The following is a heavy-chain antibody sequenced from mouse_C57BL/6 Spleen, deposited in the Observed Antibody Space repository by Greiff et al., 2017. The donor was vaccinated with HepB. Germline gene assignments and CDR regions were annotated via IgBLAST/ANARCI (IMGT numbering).Heavy chain of an antibody. CDR3: ARRRSNYYFDY. V-gene: IGHV1-82*01. D-gene: IGHD2-5*01. CDR2: IYPGDGDT. Sequence: VQLQQSGPELVKPGASVKISCKASGYAFSSSWMNWVKQRPGKGLEWIGRIYPGDGDTNYNGKFKGKATLTADKSSSTAYMQLSSLTSEDSAVYFCARRRSNYYFDYWGHSTTLTVSS. J-gene: IGHJ2*01. CDR1: GYAFSSSW.